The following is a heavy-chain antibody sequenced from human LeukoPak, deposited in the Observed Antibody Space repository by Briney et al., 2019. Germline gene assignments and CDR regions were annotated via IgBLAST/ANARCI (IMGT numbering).Heavy chain of an antibody. CDR2: IYSSGRT. V-gene: IGHV4-39*07. D-gene: IGHD3-22*01. J-gene: IGHJ6*03. Sequence: SETLSLTCSVSGASISSGSNYWGWVRQPPGKTLEWIGSIYSSGRTYYNSSLQSRVIIINDTQKNHFSLTLSSVTAADTAVYYCARYTYYYDSSGYYYYYMDVWGKGTTVTFSS. CDR1: GASISSGSNY. CDR3: ARYTYYYDSSGYYYYYMDV.